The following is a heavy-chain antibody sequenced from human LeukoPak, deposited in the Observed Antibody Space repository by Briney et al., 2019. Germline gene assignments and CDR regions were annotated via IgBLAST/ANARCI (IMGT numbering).Heavy chain of an antibody. Sequence: ASVNVSCKASGYTFTSYDISWVRQATGQGLEWMGWMNPISGNTGYAQNFQGRVTMTRSTSISTAYMELSSLRSEDTAVYYCARPYCSGGDCLRYFDLWGRGTLITVSS. D-gene: IGHD2-15*01. V-gene: IGHV1-8*01. CDR1: GYTFTSYD. CDR2: MNPISGNT. J-gene: IGHJ2*01. CDR3: ARPYCSGGDCLRYFDL.